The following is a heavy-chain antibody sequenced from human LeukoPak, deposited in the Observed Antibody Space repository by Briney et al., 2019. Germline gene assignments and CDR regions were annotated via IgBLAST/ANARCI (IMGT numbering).Heavy chain of an antibody. CDR2: IYYTGST. J-gene: IGHJ4*02. V-gene: IGHV4-59*01. Sequence: SETLSLTCTVSGGSISSYYWSWIRQPPGKGLEWIGYIYYTGSTNYNLSLTSRVNISVDTSKNQFSLNLTSVTAADTAVYYCARWGSIAVARFDYWGQGTLVTVSS. CDR1: GGSISSYY. D-gene: IGHD6-6*01. CDR3: ARWGSIAVARFDY.